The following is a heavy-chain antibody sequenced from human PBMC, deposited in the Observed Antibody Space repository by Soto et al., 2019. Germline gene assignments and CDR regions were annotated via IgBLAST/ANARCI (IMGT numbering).Heavy chain of an antibody. D-gene: IGHD7-27*01. CDR1: GGCISSYY. CDR2: IYYSGST. V-gene: IGHV4-39*01. J-gene: IGHJ4*02. CDR3: ARRWGYSFDY. Sequence: QLQLQESGPGLVKPSETLSLTCTVSGGCISSYYWGWIRRPPGKGLEWIGSIYYSGSTYYNPSLKSRVTISVDTSKNQFSLKLSSVTAADTAVYYCARRWGYSFDYWGQGTLVTVSS.